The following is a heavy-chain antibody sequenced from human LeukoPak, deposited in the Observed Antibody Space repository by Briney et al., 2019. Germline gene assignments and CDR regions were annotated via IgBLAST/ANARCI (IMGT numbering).Heavy chain of an antibody. V-gene: IGHV3-7*03. J-gene: IGHJ4*02. CDR3: ARRAGGYSHPYDY. CDR2: IKQDGSEK. CDR1: GFTFSSYW. D-gene: IGHD5-12*01. Sequence: GGSLRLSCAASGFTFSSYWMSWVRQAPGKGLEWVANIKQDGSEKYYVDSVKGRFTNSRDNAKNSLYLQMNSLRAEDTAVYYCARRAGGYSHPYDYWGQGILVTVSS.